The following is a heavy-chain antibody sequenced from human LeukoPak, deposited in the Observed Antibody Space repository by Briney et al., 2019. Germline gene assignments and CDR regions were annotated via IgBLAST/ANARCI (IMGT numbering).Heavy chain of an antibody. D-gene: IGHD3-22*01. J-gene: IGHJ4*02. Sequence: ASVKVSCKASGYTFTSYGISWVRQAPGQGLEWVGWISAYNGNTNYAQKLQGRVTMTTDTSTSTAYMELRSLRSDDTTVYYCARGESMIVVVSPDYWGQGTLVTVSS. CDR2: ISAYNGNT. CDR1: GYTFTSYG. V-gene: IGHV1-18*01. CDR3: ARGESMIVVVSPDY.